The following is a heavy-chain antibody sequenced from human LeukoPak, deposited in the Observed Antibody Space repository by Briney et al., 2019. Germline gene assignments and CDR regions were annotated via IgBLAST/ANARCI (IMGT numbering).Heavy chain of an antibody. V-gene: IGHV3-48*01. CDR2: ISSSGSAI. J-gene: IGHJ4*02. Sequence: GGSLRLSCAASGFPLSNYSINWVRQAPGKGLEWVSYISSSGSAIYYVDSVKGRFTVSRDNAKNSLFLQMNSPRAEDTAVYYCVRVKGSYFYYWGQGALVAVSS. CDR3: VRVKGSYFYY. D-gene: IGHD2-15*01. CDR1: GFPLSNYS.